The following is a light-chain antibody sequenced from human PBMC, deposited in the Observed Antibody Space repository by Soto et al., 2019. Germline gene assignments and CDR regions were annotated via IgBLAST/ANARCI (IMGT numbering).Light chain of an antibody. CDR2: GAS. J-gene: IGKJ1*01. CDR1: QSVSSSY. CDR3: QQYNNWPWT. V-gene: IGKV3-20*01. Sequence: EIVLTQSPGTLSLSPRERATLSCRASQSVSSSYLAWYQQKPGQAPRLLIYGASSRATGIPDRFSGSGSGTDFTLTISSLQSEDFAVYYCQQYNNWPWTFGQGTKVDIK.